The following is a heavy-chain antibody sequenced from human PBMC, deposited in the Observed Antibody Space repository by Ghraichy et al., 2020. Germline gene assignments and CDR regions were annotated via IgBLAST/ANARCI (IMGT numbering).Heavy chain of an antibody. J-gene: IGHJ6*02. CDR3: ARDRAWSTRWIGPQNYYYGMDV. CDR1: GYTFTSFG. D-gene: IGHD2-2*01. CDR2: VSAYNGNT. Sequence: GESLNISCKASGYTFTSFGFTWVRQAPGQGLEWMGWVSAYNGNTNYEQKLQGRVTMTTDTSTSTAYMELRSLRSDDTAVYYCARDRAWSTRWIGPQNYYYGMDVWGQGTTVTVSS. V-gene: IGHV1-18*01.